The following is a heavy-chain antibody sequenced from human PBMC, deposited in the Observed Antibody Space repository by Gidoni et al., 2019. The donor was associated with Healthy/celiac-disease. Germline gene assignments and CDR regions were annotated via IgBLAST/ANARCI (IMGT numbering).Heavy chain of an antibody. D-gene: IGHD6-19*01. Sequence: QVQLVQSGAEVKKPGSSVKVSCKASGGTFSSYAISWVRQAPGQGLEWMGGIIPIFGTANYAQKFQGRVTITADESTSTAYMELSSLRSEDTAVYYCARAGTYSSGWFNPHYFDYWGQGTLVTVSS. J-gene: IGHJ4*02. CDR2: IIPIFGTA. CDR1: GGTFSSYA. V-gene: IGHV1-69*01. CDR3: ARAGTYSSGWFNPHYFDY.